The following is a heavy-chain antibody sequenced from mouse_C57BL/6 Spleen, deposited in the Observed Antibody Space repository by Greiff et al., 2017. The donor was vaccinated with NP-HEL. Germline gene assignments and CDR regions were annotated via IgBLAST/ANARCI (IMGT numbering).Heavy chain of an antibody. Sequence: VHVKQSGPELVKPGASVKISCKASGYSFTDYNMNWVKQSNGKSLEWIGVINPNYGTTSYNQKFKGKATLTVDQSSSTAYMQLNSLTSEDSAVYYCATAQATGAMDYWGQGTSVTVSS. D-gene: IGHD3-2*02. CDR2: INPNYGTT. V-gene: IGHV1-39*01. CDR3: ATAQATGAMDY. J-gene: IGHJ4*01. CDR1: GYSFTDYN.